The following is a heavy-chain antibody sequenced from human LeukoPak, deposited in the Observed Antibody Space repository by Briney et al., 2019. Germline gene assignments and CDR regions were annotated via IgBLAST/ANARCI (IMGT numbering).Heavy chain of an antibody. Sequence: SETLSLTCTVSGYSISSVYYWGWIRQPPGKGLEWIGSIYHNGSTYYNPSLKSRVTISVDTSKNQFSLKLSSVTAADTAVYYCVRAYSMVRGGDYYMDAWGKGTTVTVSS. CDR3: VRAYSMVRGGDYYMDA. CDR1: GYSISSVYY. CDR2: IYHNGST. V-gene: IGHV4-38-2*02. J-gene: IGHJ6*03. D-gene: IGHD3-10*01.